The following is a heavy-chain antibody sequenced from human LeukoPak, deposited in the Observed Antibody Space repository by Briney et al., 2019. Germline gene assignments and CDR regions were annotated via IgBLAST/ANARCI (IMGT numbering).Heavy chain of an antibody. CDR3: ARDRMVGYYHYGMDV. CDR1: GFTFSSYW. Sequence: AGSLRLSCAAPGFTFSSYWMYWVRQAPGKGLVWVPHIKTDGSFTNYAESVKGRFTISRDNARNTLYLQMDSLRAEDTAVYYCARDRMVGYYHYGMDVWGQGTTVSVSS. J-gene: IGHJ6*02. D-gene: IGHD2-8*01. CDR2: IKTDGSFT. V-gene: IGHV3-74*01.